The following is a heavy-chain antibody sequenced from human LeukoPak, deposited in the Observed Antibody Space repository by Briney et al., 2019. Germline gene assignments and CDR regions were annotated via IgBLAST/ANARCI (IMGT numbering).Heavy chain of an antibody. D-gene: IGHD3-22*01. V-gene: IGHV1-2*02. CDR3: ATFDQLFAGPYYYDSSGSD. CDR2: INPNSGGT. CDR1: GYTFTGYY. J-gene: IGHJ4*02. Sequence: ASVKVSCKASGYTFTGYYMHWVRQAPGQGLEWMGWINPNSGGTNYAQKFQGRVTMTEDTSTDTAYMELSSLRSEDTAVYYCATFDQLFAGPYYYDSSGSDWGQGTLVTVSS.